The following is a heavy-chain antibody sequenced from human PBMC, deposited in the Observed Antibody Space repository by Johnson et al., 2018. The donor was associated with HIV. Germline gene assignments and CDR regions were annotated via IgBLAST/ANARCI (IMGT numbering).Heavy chain of an antibody. J-gene: IGHJ3*02. CDR3: ARGKAVGYSSGWHAFDI. Sequence: QVQLVESGGGLVQPGRSLRLSCAASGFTFDDYAMHWVRQAPGKGLEWVAVISYDGSNKYYADSVKGRFTISRDNSKNTLYLQMNSLRAEDTAVFYCARGKAVGYSSGWHAFDIWGQGTLVTVSS. D-gene: IGHD6-19*01. CDR1: GFTFDDYA. CDR2: ISYDGSNK. V-gene: IGHV3-30*04.